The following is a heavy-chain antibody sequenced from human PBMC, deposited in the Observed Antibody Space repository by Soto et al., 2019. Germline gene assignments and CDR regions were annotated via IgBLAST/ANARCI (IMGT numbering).Heavy chain of an antibody. CDR3: ARASYLVATIYFDY. J-gene: IGHJ4*02. Sequence: PGGSLRLSCAASGLTFDSPYSHGMSWVRQSPGKGLEWVSYISSSSSYTNYADSVKGRFTISRDNAKNSLYLQMNSLRAEDTAVYYCARASYLVATIYFDYWGQGTLVTVSS. D-gene: IGHD5-12*01. CDR2: ISSSSSYT. CDR1: GLTFDSPYSHG. V-gene: IGHV3-21*05.